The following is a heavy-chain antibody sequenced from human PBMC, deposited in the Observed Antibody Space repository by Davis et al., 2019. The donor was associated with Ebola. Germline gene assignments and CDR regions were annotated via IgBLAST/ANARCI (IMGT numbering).Heavy chain of an antibody. V-gene: IGHV1-8*01. J-gene: IGHJ6*02. CDR3: ARGFTTDYYYYGMDV. CDR2: MNPNSGNT. CDR1: GYIFTSYD. Sequence: ASVKVSCKASGYIFTSYDINWVRQATGQGLEWMGWMNPNSGNTGYAQKFQGRVTMTRNTSISTAYMELSSLRSEDTAVYYCARGFTTDYYYYGMDVWGQGTTVTVSS. D-gene: IGHD1-26*01.